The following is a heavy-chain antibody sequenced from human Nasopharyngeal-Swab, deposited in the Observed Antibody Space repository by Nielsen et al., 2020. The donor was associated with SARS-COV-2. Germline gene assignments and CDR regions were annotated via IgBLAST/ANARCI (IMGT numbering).Heavy chain of an antibody. CDR2: IYSGGSST. CDR1: GFTFSSYA. V-gene: IGHV3-23*03. Sequence: GESLKISCAASGFTFSSYAMSWVRQAPGKGLEWVSVIYSGGSSTYYADSVTGRFTISRDNSKNTLYLQMNSLRAEDTAVYYCENQYTILNYYDSSDDAFYIWGKGTMVTVSS. J-gene: IGHJ3*02. D-gene: IGHD3-22*01. CDR3: ENQYTILNYYDSSDDAFYI.